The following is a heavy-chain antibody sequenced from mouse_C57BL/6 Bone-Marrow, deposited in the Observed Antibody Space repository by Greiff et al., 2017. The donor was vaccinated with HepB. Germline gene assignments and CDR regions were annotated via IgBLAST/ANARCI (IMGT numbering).Heavy chain of an antibody. CDR2: IYPGDGDT. J-gene: IGHJ2*01. V-gene: IGHV1-82*01. CDR3: ARSRYFDY. Sequence: VQRVESGPELVKPGASVKISCKASGYAFSSSWMNWVKQRPGKGLEWIGRIYPGDGDTNYNGKFKGKATLTADKSSSTAYMQLSSLTSEDSAVYFCARSRYFDYWGQGTTLTVSS. CDR1: GYAFSSSW.